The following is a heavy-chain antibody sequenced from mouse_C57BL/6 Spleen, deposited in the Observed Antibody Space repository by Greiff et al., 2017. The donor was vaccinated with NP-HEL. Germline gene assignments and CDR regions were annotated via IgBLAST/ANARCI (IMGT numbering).Heavy chain of an antibody. CDR1: GYAFTNYL. V-gene: IGHV1-54*01. Sequence: QVQLQQSGAELVRPGTSVKVSCKASGYAFTNYLIEWVKQRPGQGLEWIGVINPGSGGTNYNEKFKGKATLTADKSSSTAYMQLSSLTSEDSAVYFCARSGTTVVGDYWSQGTTLTVSS. CDR3: ARSGTTVVGDY. CDR2: INPGSGGT. D-gene: IGHD1-1*01. J-gene: IGHJ2*01.